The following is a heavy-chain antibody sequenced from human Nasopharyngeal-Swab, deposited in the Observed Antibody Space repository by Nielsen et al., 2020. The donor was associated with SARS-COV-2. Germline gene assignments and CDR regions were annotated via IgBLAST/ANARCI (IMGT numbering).Heavy chain of an antibody. J-gene: IGHJ4*02. D-gene: IGHD2-21*01. V-gene: IGHV1-18*01. CDR2: ISAYNGNT. Sequence: WVRQAPGQGLEWMGWISAYNGNTNYAQKLQGRVTMTTDTSTSTAYMELSSLRSEDTAVYYCARDEDCGGDCYKGEWTLGDYWGQGTRVTVSS. CDR3: ARDEDCGGDCYKGEWTLGDY.